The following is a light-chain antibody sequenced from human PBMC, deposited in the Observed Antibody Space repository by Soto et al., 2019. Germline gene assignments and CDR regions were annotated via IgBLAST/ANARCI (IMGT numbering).Light chain of an antibody. J-gene: IGLJ1*01. CDR2: EGS. V-gene: IGLV2-23*01. CDR1: SSDAGTYNL. CDR3: CSYADSTTYV. Sequence: QSALTQPASVYGSPAQSITISCSGTSSDAGTYNLVSWYQQHPGKAPKLMIYEGSKWPSGVSNRFSGSKSGNTASLTISGLQAEDEADYYCCSYADSTTYVFGTGTKLTVL.